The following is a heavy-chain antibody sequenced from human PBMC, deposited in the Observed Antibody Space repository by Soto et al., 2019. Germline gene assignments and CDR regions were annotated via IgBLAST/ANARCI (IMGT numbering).Heavy chain of an antibody. V-gene: IGHV3-74*01. Sequence: EVQLVESGGGLVQPGGSLRLSCAASGFTFSSYWMHWVRQAPGKGLVWVSRTNEDGSTINYADSVKGRFTISRDNAKNTLYVEMNSRRAEDTAVYYCTRDMGGGGGYWGQGTLVTVSS. J-gene: IGHJ4*02. CDR2: TNEDGSTI. D-gene: IGHD3-16*01. CDR3: TRDMGGGGGY. CDR1: GFTFSSYW.